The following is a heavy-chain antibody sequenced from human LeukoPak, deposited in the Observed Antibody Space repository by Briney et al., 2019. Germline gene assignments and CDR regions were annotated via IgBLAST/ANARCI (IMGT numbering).Heavy chain of an antibody. CDR3: ARGQPSVAADPVGIAGVRRGYLNY. Sequence: SETLSLTCAVYGGSFSGYYRSWIRQPPGKGLEWIGEINHSVGTNYHPSLKSRVTLSVDTSKNQFSLKLTSVTAADTAVYYCARGQPSVAADPVGIAGVRRGYLNYWGQGTLVTVSS. D-gene: IGHD6-13*01. CDR1: GGSFSGYY. V-gene: IGHV4-34*01. J-gene: IGHJ4*02. CDR2: INHSVGT.